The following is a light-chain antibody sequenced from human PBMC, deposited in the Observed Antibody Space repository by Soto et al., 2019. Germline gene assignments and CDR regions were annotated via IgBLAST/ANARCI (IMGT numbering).Light chain of an antibody. CDR1: QSINTY. Sequence: DIQMTQSPSSLSSFVGDRVTITCRASQSINTYLNGYQQRPGKAPTLLIYAASNLQISVPSRFSSSGSGTYFTLTISGVPHEDFVTYYCQQSHITVWTFGQGTKVEIK. J-gene: IGKJ1*01. CDR3: QQSHITVWT. CDR2: AAS. V-gene: IGKV1-39*01.